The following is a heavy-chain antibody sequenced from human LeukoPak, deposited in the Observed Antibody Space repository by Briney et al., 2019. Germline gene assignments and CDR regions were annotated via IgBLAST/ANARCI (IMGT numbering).Heavy chain of an antibody. CDR1: GYTFTAQY. Sequence: ASVKVSCKASGYTFTAQYMQWVRQAPGQGLEWMGWINPNNVDTKYAQSFLGGVTMTRDTSTTTAYMELSSLRSDDTAVYFCASYPRSIPTPPFDYWGQGTLVTVSS. J-gene: IGHJ4*02. V-gene: IGHV1-2*02. D-gene: IGHD2-21*01. CDR2: INPNNVDT. CDR3: ASYPRSIPTPPFDY.